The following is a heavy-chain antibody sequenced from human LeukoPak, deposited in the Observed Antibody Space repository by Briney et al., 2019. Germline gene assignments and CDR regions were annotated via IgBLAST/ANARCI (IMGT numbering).Heavy chain of an antibody. Sequence: GGSLRLSCAASGFTFSSYSMNWVRQAPGKGLEWVSYISSSSSTIYYADSVKGRFTISRDNAKNSLYLQMNSLRAEDTAVYYCARDGIAAAGKVGVDYWGQGTLVTVSS. D-gene: IGHD6-13*01. CDR2: ISSSSSTI. V-gene: IGHV3-48*04. CDR1: GFTFSSYS. J-gene: IGHJ4*02. CDR3: ARDGIAAAGKVGVDY.